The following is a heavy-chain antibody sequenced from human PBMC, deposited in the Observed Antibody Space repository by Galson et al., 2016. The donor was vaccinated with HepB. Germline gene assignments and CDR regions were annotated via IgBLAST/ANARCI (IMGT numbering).Heavy chain of an antibody. Sequence: SLRLSCAASGLKFDDFAMHWVRQVPGKGLEWVSGISWDSKNVGYADSVKGRFTISRDNAKNSLDLQMNSLRPEDTALYYCVKDMGRGYSYGYVGRFDYWGRGNMVGVSS. J-gene: IGHJ4*02. CDR2: ISWDSKNV. V-gene: IGHV3-9*01. D-gene: IGHD5-18*01. CDR3: VKDMGRGYSYGYVGRFDY. CDR1: GLKFDDFA.